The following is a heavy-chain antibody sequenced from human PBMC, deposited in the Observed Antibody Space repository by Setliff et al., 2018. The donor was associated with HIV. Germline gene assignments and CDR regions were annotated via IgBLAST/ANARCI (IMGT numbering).Heavy chain of an antibody. CDR1: GYTLTELS. D-gene: IGHD3-22*01. CDR2: FDPEDGET. CDR3: ATIRAYYYDSSGQEYFQH. V-gene: IGHV1-24*01. J-gene: IGHJ1*01. Sequence: GASVKVSCKVSGYTLTELSIHWVRQAPGKGLEWMGGFDPEDGETVYAQKFQGRVTMTEDTSTDTAYMELSSLRSEDTAMYYCATIRAYYYDSSGQEYFQHWGHGTLVTVSS.